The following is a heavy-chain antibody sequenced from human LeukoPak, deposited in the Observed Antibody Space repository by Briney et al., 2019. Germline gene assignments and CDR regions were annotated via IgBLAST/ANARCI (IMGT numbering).Heavy chain of an antibody. J-gene: IGHJ5*02. Sequence: SETLSLTCTVSGYSISSGYYWGWIRQPPGKGLEWIGSIYHSGSTYYNPSLKSRVTISVDTSKNQFSLKLSSVTAADTAVYYCEKSGSIAARDAYNWFDPWGQGTLVTVSS. CDR1: GYSISSGYY. V-gene: IGHV4-38-2*02. CDR3: EKSGSIAARDAYNWFDP. CDR2: IYHSGST. D-gene: IGHD6-6*01.